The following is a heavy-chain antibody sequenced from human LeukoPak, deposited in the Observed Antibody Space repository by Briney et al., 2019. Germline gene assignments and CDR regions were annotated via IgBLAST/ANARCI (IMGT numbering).Heavy chain of an antibody. J-gene: IGHJ4*02. Sequence: GASVKVSCKASGYTFTSYGISWVRQAPGQGLEWMGWISAYNGNTNYAQKLQGRVTMTTDTSTSTAYMELSRLRSDDTAVYYCARDFPYYYDSSGYPYWGQGTLVTVSS. CDR1: GYTFTSYG. CDR2: ISAYNGNT. D-gene: IGHD3-22*01. CDR3: ARDFPYYYDSSGYPY. V-gene: IGHV1-18*01.